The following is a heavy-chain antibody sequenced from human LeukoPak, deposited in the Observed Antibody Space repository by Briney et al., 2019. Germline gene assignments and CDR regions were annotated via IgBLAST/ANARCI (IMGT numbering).Heavy chain of an antibody. Sequence: SETLSLTCTVSGVSISSVSYYWGWIPQSPGTGPEWIVSIYYSLSTYYNPALKSRVTISMDTSRNQFSLRQNSVTAADTAIYYCVRDEHPYCAGGSCYRQGFWFDPWGQGTLVTVSS. CDR2: IYYSLST. CDR1: GVSISSVSYY. V-gene: IGHV4-39*07. D-gene: IGHD2-15*01. J-gene: IGHJ5*02. CDR3: VRDEHPYCAGGSCYRQGFWFDP.